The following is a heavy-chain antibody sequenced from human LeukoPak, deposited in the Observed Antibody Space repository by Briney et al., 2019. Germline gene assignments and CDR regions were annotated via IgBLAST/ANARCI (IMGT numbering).Heavy chain of an antibody. CDR2: ISSSSYI. J-gene: IGHJ6*02. V-gene: IGHV3-69-1*01. Sequence: GGSLRLSCVASGFTFNNAWMSWVRQAPGKGLEWVSSISSSSYIYYADSVKGRFTISRDNAKNSLYLQMNSLRAEDTAVYYCARDGGPYSSSWYLDYYYYYGMDVWGQGTTVTVSS. CDR1: GFTFNNAW. CDR3: ARDGGPYSSSWYLDYYYYYGMDV. D-gene: IGHD6-13*01.